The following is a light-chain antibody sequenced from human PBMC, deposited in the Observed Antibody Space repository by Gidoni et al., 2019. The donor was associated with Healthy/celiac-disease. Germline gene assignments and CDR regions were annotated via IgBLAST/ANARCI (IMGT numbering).Light chain of an antibody. Sequence: ELVMTQSPATLSVSPGERATLSCRASQSVSSNLAWYQQKPGQAPRLLIYGASTRATGIPARFRGSGSGTECTLTISSLQSEDFAVYYCQQYNNWPPWTFGQGTKVEIK. CDR1: QSVSSN. CDR3: QQYNNWPPWT. J-gene: IGKJ1*01. V-gene: IGKV3-15*01. CDR2: GAS.